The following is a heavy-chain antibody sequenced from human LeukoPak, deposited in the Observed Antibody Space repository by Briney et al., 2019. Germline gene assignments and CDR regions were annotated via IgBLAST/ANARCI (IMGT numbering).Heavy chain of an antibody. J-gene: IGHJ4*02. CDR3: GGYYTCNYFDY. V-gene: IGHV3-30*03. CDR2: ISYDGSNK. D-gene: IGHD3-3*01. CDR1: GFTFSSYG. Sequence: VQPGRSLRLSCAASGFTFSSYGMHWVRQAPGKGLEWVAVISYDGSNKYYADSVKGRFTISRDNSKNTLYLQMNSLRAEDTAVYYCGGYYTCNYFDYWGQGTLVTVSS.